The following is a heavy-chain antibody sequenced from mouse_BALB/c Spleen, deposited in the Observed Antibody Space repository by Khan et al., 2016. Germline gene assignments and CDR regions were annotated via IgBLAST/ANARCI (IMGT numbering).Heavy chain of an antibody. D-gene: IGHD1-1*01. Sequence: EVQLQESGGGLVQPGGSLKVSCAASGFDFSRYWMSWVRQAPGKGLEWIGEINPDSSTINYTPSLKDKFIISRDNAKNTLYLQMSKVRSEDTALYYCARWSSSSYAMDDWGQGTSVTVSS. V-gene: IGHV4-1*02. J-gene: IGHJ4*01. CDR1: GFDFSRYW. CDR3: ARWSSSSYAMDD. CDR2: INPDSSTI.